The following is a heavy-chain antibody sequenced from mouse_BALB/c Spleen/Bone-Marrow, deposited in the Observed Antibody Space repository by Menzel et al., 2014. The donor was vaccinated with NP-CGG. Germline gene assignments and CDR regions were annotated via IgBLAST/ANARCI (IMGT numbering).Heavy chain of an antibody. D-gene: IGHD3-2*01. Sequence: VQLQQPGAELVKPGASVKLSCTSSGFNIRDTYIHWVKQRPEQGLEWIGKIDPAKDNTEYDPKFQGKATITADTPSNTAYLQLSSLTSEDTAVYHCARGVRQLGLPFWGQGTLVTVST. CDR1: GFNIRDTY. J-gene: IGHJ3*01. CDR2: IDPAKDNT. CDR3: ARGVRQLGLPF. V-gene: IGHV14-3*02.